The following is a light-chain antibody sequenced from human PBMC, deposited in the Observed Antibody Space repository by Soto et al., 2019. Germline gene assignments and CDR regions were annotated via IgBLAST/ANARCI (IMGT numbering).Light chain of an antibody. CDR1: SSDVGGYNY. Sequence: QSALTQPASVSGSPGQSITISCTGTSSDVGGYNYVSWYQQHPGKAPKLMIYEVSNRPSGVSNPFSGSTSGNTASLTISGLQAEDEADYYCSSYTSSSTLTFGGGTKVTVL. CDR3: SSYTSSSTLT. J-gene: IGLJ3*02. V-gene: IGLV2-14*01. CDR2: EVS.